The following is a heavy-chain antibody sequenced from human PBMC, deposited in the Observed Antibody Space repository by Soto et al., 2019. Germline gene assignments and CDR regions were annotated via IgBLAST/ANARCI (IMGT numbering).Heavy chain of an antibody. CDR3: ARDQPIVVVPAATHPFDY. CDR2: ISSSSSTI. Sequence: EVQLVESGGGLVQPGGSLRLSCAASGFTFSSYSMNWVRQAPGKGLEWVSYISSSSSTIYYADSVKGRFTISRDNAKNSXXLQMNSLRAEDTAVYYCARDQPIVVVPAATHPFDYWGQGTLVTVSS. D-gene: IGHD2-2*01. J-gene: IGHJ4*02. V-gene: IGHV3-48*01. CDR1: GFTFSSYS.